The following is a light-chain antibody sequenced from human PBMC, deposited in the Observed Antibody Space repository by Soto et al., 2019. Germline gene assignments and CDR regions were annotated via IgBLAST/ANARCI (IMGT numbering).Light chain of an antibody. CDR3: CSYTGTYTFV. J-gene: IGLJ2*01. V-gene: IGLV2-14*01. Sequence: QSALTQPASVSGSPGQSITISCTGTSSDIGGYHYVSWYQQQPGKAPRLIIYDVSNRPSGVSNRFSGSKSGNTASLTISGLQAEDEADYHCCSYTGTYTFVFGGGTKVTVL. CDR2: DVS. CDR1: SSDIGGYHY.